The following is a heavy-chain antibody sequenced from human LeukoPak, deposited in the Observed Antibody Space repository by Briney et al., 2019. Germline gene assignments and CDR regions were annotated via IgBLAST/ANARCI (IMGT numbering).Heavy chain of an antibody. CDR1: GYSFTAYY. CDR2: ISPNSGGT. D-gene: IGHD7-27*01. J-gene: IGHJ2*01. Sequence: GASVKVSCKASGYSFTAYYIHWVRQAPGQGLEWMGWISPNSGGTDYAQKFLGRVTMTRDTSISPAYMELSSLTSDDTAVYYCAIQPWGSGNNWYFDFWGRGTLVTVSS. V-gene: IGHV1-2*02. CDR3: AIQPWGSGNNWYFDF.